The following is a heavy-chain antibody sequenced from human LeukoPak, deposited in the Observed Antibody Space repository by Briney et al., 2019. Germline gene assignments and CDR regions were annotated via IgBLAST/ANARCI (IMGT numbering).Heavy chain of an antibody. J-gene: IGHJ5*02. CDR3: ARAGITMVRGVIITRPYNWFDP. V-gene: IGHV4-39*07. CDR2: IYYSGST. Sequence: SETLSLTCTVSGGFISSSSYYWGWIRQPPGKGLEWIGSIYYSGSTYYNPSLKSRVTISVDTSKNQFSLKLSSVTAADTAVYYCARAGITMVRGVIITRPYNWFDPWGQGTLVTVSS. CDR1: GGFISSSSYY. D-gene: IGHD3-10*01.